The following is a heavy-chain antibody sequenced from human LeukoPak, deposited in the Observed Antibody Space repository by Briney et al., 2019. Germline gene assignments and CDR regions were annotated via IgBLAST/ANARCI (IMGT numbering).Heavy chain of an antibody. J-gene: IGHJ4*02. CDR2: IKTDGSDK. V-gene: IGHV3-7*01. Sequence: GGSLRLSCVASGFTFTSSWMSWVRQAPGKGLEWVANIKTDGSDKYYVDSVKGRFTISRGNAKNSLYLQMNSLRVEDTAVYYCARNRLRLESWGQGILVTVSS. CDR1: GFTFTSSW. CDR3: ARNRLRLES. D-gene: IGHD2/OR15-2a*01.